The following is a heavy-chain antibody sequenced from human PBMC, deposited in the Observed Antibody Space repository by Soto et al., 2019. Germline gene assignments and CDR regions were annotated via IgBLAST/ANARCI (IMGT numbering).Heavy chain of an antibody. CDR1: GGTFSSYA. CDR3: ARCTDPTDFGVVTSPMDV. CDR2: IIPTFGRT. J-gene: IGHJ6*02. Sequence: SVKVSCKASGGTFSSYAISWVRQAPGKGLEWMGKIIPTFGRTNYAQKFQGRLTISADDSTSTAYMELTSLESDDTAVYYCARCTDPTDFGVVTSPMDVWGQGTTVTVSS. D-gene: IGHD3-3*01. V-gene: IGHV1-69*13.